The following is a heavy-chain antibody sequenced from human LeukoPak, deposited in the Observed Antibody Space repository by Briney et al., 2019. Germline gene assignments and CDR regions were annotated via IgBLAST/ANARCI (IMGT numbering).Heavy chain of an antibody. Sequence: ASVKVSCKASGYTFTGYYMHWVRQAPGQGLEWMGWINPNSGGTNYVRKFQGRVTMTRDTSISTAYMELSRLRSDDTAVYYCARDRGRSDNYFDYWGQGTLVTVSS. CDR2: INPNSGGT. V-gene: IGHV1-2*02. CDR3: ARDRGRSDNYFDY. CDR1: GYTFTGYY. J-gene: IGHJ4*02.